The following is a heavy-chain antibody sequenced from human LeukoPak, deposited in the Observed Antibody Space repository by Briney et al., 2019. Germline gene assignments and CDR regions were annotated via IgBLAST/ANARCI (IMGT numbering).Heavy chain of an antibody. CDR3: ARSYCSSTSCFDAFDI. D-gene: IGHD2-2*01. J-gene: IGHJ3*02. Sequence: PGGSLRLSCAASGFTFSSYSMNGVRQAPGKGLGWGSYISSSGSTICYADSVKGRFTISRDNAKNSLYLQMNSLRAEDTAVYYCARSYCSSTSCFDAFDIWGQGTMVTVSS. V-gene: IGHV3-48*04. CDR2: ISSSGSTI. CDR1: GFTFSSYS.